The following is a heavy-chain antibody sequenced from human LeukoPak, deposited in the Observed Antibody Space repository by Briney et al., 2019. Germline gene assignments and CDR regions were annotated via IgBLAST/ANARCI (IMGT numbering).Heavy chain of an antibody. CDR1: GFTFSSYW. J-gene: IGHJ6*02. V-gene: IGHV3-7*05. Sequence: PGGSLRLSCAASGFTFSSYWMSWVRQAPGKGLEWVANIKQDGSEKYYVDSVKGRFTISRDNAKNSLYLQMNSLRAEDTAVYYCASTMVRGVTHYYYYGMDVWGQGTTVTVSS. CDR3: ASTMVRGVTHYYYYGMDV. D-gene: IGHD3-10*01. CDR2: IKQDGSEK.